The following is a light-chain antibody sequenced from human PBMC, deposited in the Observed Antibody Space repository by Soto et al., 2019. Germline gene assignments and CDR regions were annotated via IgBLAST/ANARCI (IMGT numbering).Light chain of an antibody. CDR3: QQYYRSPWT. Sequence: DIVMTQSPDSLAVSLGERATINCKSSQSVLYRSNNQYYIAWYQQKPGQPPKLLIYWASTRESGVPDRFSGGGSETDFTLTISSPQAEDVAAYYCQQYYRSPWTFGQGNKVEI. CDR2: WAS. V-gene: IGKV4-1*01. J-gene: IGKJ1*01. CDR1: QSVLYRSNNQYY.